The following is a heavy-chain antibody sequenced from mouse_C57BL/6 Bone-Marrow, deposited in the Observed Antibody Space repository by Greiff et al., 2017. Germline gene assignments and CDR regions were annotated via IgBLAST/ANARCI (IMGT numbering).Heavy chain of an antibody. CDR2: IDPENGDT. Sequence: EVKLQQSGAELVRPGASVKLSCTASGFNIKDDYMHWVKQRPEQGLEWIGWIDPENGDTEYASKFQGKATITADTSSNTAYLQLSSLTSEDTAVYYCTTRRGSSPWYFDVWGTGTTVTVSS. V-gene: IGHV14-4*01. CDR1: GFNIKDDY. CDR3: TTRRGSSPWYFDV. D-gene: IGHD1-1*01. J-gene: IGHJ1*03.